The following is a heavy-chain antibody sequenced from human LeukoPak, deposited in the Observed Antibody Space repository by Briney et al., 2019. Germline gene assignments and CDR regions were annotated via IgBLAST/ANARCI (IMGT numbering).Heavy chain of an antibody. D-gene: IGHD6-25*01. Sequence: GGSLRLSCAASGFIVSNNYMSWVRQPPGKGLEWVSNIGTSSTTIYYADSVKGRFTISRDNAKNSLYLQMNSLRVDDTAVYYCARFAAGGSYYYYMDVWGKGTTVTVSS. V-gene: IGHV3-48*01. CDR2: IGTSSTTI. CDR3: ARFAAGGSYYYYMDV. CDR1: GFIVSNNY. J-gene: IGHJ6*03.